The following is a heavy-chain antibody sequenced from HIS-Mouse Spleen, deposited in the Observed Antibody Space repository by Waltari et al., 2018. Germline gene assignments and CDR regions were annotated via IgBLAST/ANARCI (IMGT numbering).Heavy chain of an antibody. J-gene: IGHJ4*02. CDR1: GFTFSSYW. D-gene: IGHD2-15*01. Sequence: EVQLVESGGGLVQPGGSLRLSCAASGFTFSSYWMHWVRQAPGKGLVWVSRINSDGSSTSYADSVKGRFTISRDNAKNTLYLQMNSLRAEDTAVYYCAREGQGYCSGGSCYSDYWGQGTLVTVSS. V-gene: IGHV3-74*01. CDR2: INSDGSST. CDR3: AREGQGYCSGGSCYSDY.